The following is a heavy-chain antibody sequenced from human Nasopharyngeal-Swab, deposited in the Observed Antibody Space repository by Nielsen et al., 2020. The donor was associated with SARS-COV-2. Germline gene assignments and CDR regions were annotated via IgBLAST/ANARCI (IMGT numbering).Heavy chain of an antibody. CDR2: MSHDGTKI. D-gene: IGHD6-19*01. CDR3: ARVRDSSAWWGAFDF. Sequence: SLKISCAASGFIFSSYAMHWVRQAPGKGLEWVAVMSHDGTKIYYADSVKGRFTLSRDKSKNTLYVHVNSLTTEDTGVYYCARVRDSSAWWGAFDFWGRGTMVTVSS. CDR1: GFIFSSYA. J-gene: IGHJ3*01. V-gene: IGHV3-30-3*01.